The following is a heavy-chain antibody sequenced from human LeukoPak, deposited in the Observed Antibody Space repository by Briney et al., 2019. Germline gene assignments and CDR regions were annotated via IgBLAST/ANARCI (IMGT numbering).Heavy chain of an antibody. CDR3: ARRLGGSYWLDY. J-gene: IGHJ4*02. Sequence: GGSQRLSCAASGLTFTSYDMNWVRQAPGKGLEWVSSISTSSSYIYYGDSVKGRFTISRDNAKNSLYLQMNSLRAEDTAVYYCARRLGGSYWLDYWGQGTLVTVSS. CDR1: GLTFTSYD. V-gene: IGHV3-21*01. CDR2: ISTSSSYI. D-gene: IGHD1-26*01.